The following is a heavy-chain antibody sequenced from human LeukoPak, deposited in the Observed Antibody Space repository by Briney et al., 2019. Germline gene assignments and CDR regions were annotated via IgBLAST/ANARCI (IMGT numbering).Heavy chain of an antibody. CDR1: GGSISSYY. CDR3: AGGELERQFDY. Sequence: PSETLSLTCIVSGGSISSYYWSWIRQPAGKGLEWIGYIYYSGSTNYNPSLKSRVTISVDTSKNQFSLKLSSVTAADTAVYYCAGGELERQFDYWGQGTLVTVSS. D-gene: IGHD1-1*01. CDR2: IYYSGST. J-gene: IGHJ4*02. V-gene: IGHV4-59*01.